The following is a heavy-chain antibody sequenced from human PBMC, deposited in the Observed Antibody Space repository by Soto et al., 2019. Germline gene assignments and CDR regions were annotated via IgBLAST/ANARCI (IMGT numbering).Heavy chain of an antibody. D-gene: IGHD6-19*01. CDR3: ARRLTNIAVAGRPGAAAFDI. V-gene: IGHV3-53*01. CDR1: GFTVSSNY. Sequence: GGSLRLSCAASGFTVSSNYMSWVRQAPGKGLEWVSVIYSGGSTYYADSVKGRFTISRDNSKNTLYLQMNSLRAEDTAVYYCARRLTNIAVAGRPGAAAFDIWGQGTMVTVSS. J-gene: IGHJ3*02. CDR2: IYSGGST.